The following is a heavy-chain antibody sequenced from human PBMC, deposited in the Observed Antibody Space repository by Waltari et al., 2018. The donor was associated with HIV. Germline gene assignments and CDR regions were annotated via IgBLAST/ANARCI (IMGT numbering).Heavy chain of an antibody. Sequence: QLQLQESGPGLVKPSETLSLTCTVSGGSISSSSYYWGWIRQPPGKGLEWIGSIYYSGSTYYNPSLKSRVTISVDTSKNQFSLKLSSVTAADTAVYYCARLLPNIAAAGTFDYWGQGTLVTVSS. J-gene: IGHJ4*02. D-gene: IGHD6-13*01. CDR1: GGSISSSSYY. CDR3: ARLLPNIAAAGTFDY. V-gene: IGHV4-39*01. CDR2: IYYSGST.